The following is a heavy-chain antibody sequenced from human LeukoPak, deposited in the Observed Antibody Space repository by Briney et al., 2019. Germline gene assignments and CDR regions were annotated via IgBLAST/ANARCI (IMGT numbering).Heavy chain of an antibody. V-gene: IGHV1-69*05. CDR1: GGTFSSYA. J-gene: IGHJ4*02. D-gene: IGHD5-12*01. CDR2: IIPIFGTA. Sequence: ASVKVSCKASGGTFSSYAIGWVRQAPGQGLEWMGRIIPIFGTANYAQKFQGRVTITTDESTSTAYMELSSLRSEDTAVYCCARDNTYSGYDPTDYWGQGTLVTVSS. CDR3: ARDNTYSGYDPTDY.